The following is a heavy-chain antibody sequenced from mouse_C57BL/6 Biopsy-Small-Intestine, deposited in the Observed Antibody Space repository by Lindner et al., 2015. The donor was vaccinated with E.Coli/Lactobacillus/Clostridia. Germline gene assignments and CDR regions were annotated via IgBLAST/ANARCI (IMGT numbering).Heavy chain of an antibody. CDR2: IYPGDGDT. D-gene: IGHD3-2*02. V-gene: IGHV1-82*01. CDR3: ARRQLRLGYFDY. J-gene: IGHJ2*01. CDR1: GYAFSNSW. Sequence: VQLQESGPELVKPGASVKISCKASGYAFSNSWMNWAKQRPGKGLEWIGRIYPGDGDTNYNGKFKGKATLTADKSSSTAYMQLNSLTSEDSAVYFCARRQLRLGYFDYWGQGTTLTVSS.